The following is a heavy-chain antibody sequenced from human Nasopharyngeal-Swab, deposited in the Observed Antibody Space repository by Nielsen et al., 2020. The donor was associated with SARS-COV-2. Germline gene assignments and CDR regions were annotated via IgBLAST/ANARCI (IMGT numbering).Heavy chain of an antibody. Sequence: GESLKISCKGSGYSFTSYWISWVRQMPGQGLEWMGTIDPSDSYINYSPSFQGHVTISADKSISTAFLQWSSLKASDTAMYYCARQVPLTYYYDSRRYNWFDPWGQGTLVTVSS. CDR3: ARQVPLTYYYDSRRYNWFDP. V-gene: IGHV5-10-1*01. CDR1: GYSFTSYW. D-gene: IGHD3-22*01. CDR2: IDPSDSYI. J-gene: IGHJ5*02.